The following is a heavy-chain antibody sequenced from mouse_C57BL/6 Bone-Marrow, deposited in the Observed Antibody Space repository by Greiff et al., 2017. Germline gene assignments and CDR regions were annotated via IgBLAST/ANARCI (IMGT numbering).Heavy chain of an antibody. CDR2: IRSKSNNYAT. CDR3: VRESLFCDCARGSF. V-gene: IGHV10-1*01. J-gene: IGHJ3*01. D-gene: IGHD2-4*01. Sequence: EVKVEESGGGLVQPKGSLKLSCAASGFSFNTYAMNWVRQAPGKGLEWVARIRSKSNNYATYYADSVKDRFTISRDDSESMLYLQMNNLKSEDTDMYYCVRESLFCDCARGSFWGRGTLLSV. CDR1: GFSFNTYA.